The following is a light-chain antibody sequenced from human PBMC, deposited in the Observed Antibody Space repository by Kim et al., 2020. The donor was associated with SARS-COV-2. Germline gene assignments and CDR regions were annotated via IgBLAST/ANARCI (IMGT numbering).Light chain of an antibody. CDR3: NSRDSSGNHVV. J-gene: IGLJ2*01. Sequence: SSELTQDPAVSVALGQTVRITCQGDSLRSYYASWYQQKPGQAPVLLIYDKNNRPSGIPDRFSGSSSGNTASLTITGAQAEDEADYYCNSRDSSGNHVVFG. CDR2: DKN. CDR1: SLRSYY. V-gene: IGLV3-19*01.